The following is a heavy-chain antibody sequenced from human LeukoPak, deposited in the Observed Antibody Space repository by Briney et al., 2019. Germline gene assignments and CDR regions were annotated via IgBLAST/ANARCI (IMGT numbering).Heavy chain of an antibody. V-gene: IGHV4-4*07. Sequence: SETLSLTCTVSGGSISNSYWCWVRQPAGKGLESIGRISASGNTDYNPSLKGRVTMSVDTSKNQFSLRLTSVTAADTAVYYCAREGRSSTPGYWGQGTLVTVSS. CDR2: ISASGNT. D-gene: IGHD2-15*01. CDR3: AREGRSSTPGY. J-gene: IGHJ4*02. CDR1: GGSISNSY.